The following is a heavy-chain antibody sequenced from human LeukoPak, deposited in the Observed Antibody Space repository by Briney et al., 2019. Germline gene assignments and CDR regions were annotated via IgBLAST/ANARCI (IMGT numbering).Heavy chain of an antibody. V-gene: IGHV4-39*07. CDR3: ARGYYFDY. J-gene: IGHJ4*02. CDR1: GGSISSNTYY. Sequence: SETLSPTCTVSGGSISSNTYYWGWIRQPPGKGLEWIGSIYYSGSTYYNSSLKSRVTISVDTSKNQFSLKLSSVTAADTAVYYCARGYYFDYWGQGTLVTVSS. CDR2: IYYSGST.